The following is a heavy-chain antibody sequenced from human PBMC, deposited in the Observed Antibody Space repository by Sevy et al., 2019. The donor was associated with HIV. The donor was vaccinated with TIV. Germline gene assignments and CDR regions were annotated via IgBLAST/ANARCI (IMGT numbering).Heavy chain of an antibody. CDR3: ANAYSGSYSHSYLYALDV. V-gene: IGHV3-30*18. CDR2: ISHDRINE. CDR1: GFSFSYYG. Sequence: GGSRRLSCIGSGFSFSYYGIHWVRQAPGKGLDWVALISHDRINEYYADSVKGRFTISRDNSKNTVYLEMNSLRNEDTAIYFCANAYSGSYSHSYLYALDVWGQGTTVTVSS. D-gene: IGHD1-26*01. J-gene: IGHJ6*02.